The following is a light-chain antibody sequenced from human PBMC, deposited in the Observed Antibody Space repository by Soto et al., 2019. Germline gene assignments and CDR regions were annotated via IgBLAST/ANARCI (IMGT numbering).Light chain of an antibody. V-gene: IGKV1-39*01. J-gene: IGKJ2*01. CDR3: QKSYSTQYT. CDR2: TAA. Sequence: IHMTQSPSSLSASVGDRVTITCRASQRITTYLNWYQQKPGKAPKLLISTAATLQGGVPSRFSGSGSGTDFTLTITTLQPEDFATYFCQKSYSTQYTFGQGTKLEIK. CDR1: QRITTY.